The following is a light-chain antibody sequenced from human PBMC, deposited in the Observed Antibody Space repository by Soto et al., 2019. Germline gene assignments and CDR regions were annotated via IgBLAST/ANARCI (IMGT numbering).Light chain of an antibody. CDR3: QQYKFYPYT. CDR1: QSLTGR. V-gene: IGKV1-5*01. Sequence: DIQMTQSPSTLSASIGDRVTLTCRASQSLTGRLAWYQQKPGRPPKLLIYDVSNLESGVPSRFSGSESGTNFTLNISSRRPDDFAPFYCQQYKFYPYTFGHGTRLDI. J-gene: IGKJ2*01. CDR2: DVS.